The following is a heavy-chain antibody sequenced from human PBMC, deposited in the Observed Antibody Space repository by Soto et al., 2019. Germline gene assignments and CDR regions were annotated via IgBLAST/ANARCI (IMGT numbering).Heavy chain of an antibody. D-gene: IGHD3-22*01. Sequence: SVKVSCKASGGTFSSYAISWVRQAPGQGLEWMGGIIPIFGTANYAQKFQGRVTITADESTSTAYMELSSLRSEDTAVYYCAGSRDTMISQGVDYWGQGTLVTVSS. V-gene: IGHV1-69*13. CDR1: GGTFSSYA. J-gene: IGHJ4*02. CDR3: AGSRDTMISQGVDY. CDR2: IIPIFGTA.